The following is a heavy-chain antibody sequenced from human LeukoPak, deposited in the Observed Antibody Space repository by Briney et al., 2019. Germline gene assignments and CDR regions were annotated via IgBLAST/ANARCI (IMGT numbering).Heavy chain of an antibody. D-gene: IGHD3-22*01. V-gene: IGHV5-51*01. CDR3: ARQAPGPFDSSGYEYFQH. CDR1: GYSLTSYW. J-gene: IGHJ1*01. Sequence: GESLKISCKGSGYSLTSYWIGWVRQMPGKGLEWMGIIYPGDSDTRYSPSFQGRVTISADKSISTAYLQWSSLKASDTAMYYCARQAPGPFDSSGYEYFQHWGQGTLVTVSS. CDR2: IYPGDSDT.